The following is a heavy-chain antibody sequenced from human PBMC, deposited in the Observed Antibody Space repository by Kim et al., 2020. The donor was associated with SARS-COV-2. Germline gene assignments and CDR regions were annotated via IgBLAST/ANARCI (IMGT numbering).Heavy chain of an antibody. CDR1: GGPISSSNW. CDR3: AIVPYDYVWGSYRYSVRAFDY. CDR2: IYHSGST. D-gene: IGHD3-16*02. V-gene: IGHV4-4*02. J-gene: IGHJ4*02. Sequence: SETLSLTCAVSGGPISSSNWWSWVRQPPRKGLEWIGEIYHSGSTNYNPSLKSRVTISVDKSKNQFSLKLSSVTAADTAVYYCAIVPYDYVWGSYRYSVRAFDYWGQGTLVTVSS.